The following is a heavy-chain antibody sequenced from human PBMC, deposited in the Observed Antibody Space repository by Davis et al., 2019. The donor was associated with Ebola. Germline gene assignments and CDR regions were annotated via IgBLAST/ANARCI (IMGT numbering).Heavy chain of an antibody. D-gene: IGHD6-19*01. V-gene: IGHV5-51*01. Sequence: PGGSLRLSCKGSGYSFTSYWIGWVRQMPGKGLEWMGIIYPGDSDTRYSPSFQGQVTISADKSITTAYLQWSSLKASDTAMYYCARQSGGYSSGWYGSRPDYWGQGTLVTVSS. J-gene: IGHJ4*02. CDR2: IYPGDSDT. CDR3: ARQSGGYSSGWYGSRPDY. CDR1: GYSFTSYW.